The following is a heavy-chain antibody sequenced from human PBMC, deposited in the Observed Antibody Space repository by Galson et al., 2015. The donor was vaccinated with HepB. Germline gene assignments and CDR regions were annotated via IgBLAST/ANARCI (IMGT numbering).Heavy chain of an antibody. Sequence: SLRLSCAASGFTFSSYGMHWVRQAPGKGLDWVAVIWYDARDEYYADSVKGRFTIPRDNSKNTLYLQMNSLRAEDTAVYYCARVPDGYNYWGVDYWGQGTLVTVSS. V-gene: IGHV3-33*01. CDR1: GFTFSSYG. J-gene: IGHJ4*02. D-gene: IGHD5-24*01. CDR2: IWYDARDE. CDR3: ARVPDGYNYWGVDY.